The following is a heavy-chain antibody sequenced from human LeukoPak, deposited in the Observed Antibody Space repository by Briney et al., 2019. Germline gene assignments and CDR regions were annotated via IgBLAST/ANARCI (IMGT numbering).Heavy chain of an antibody. CDR3: ARVPHMVRGDWSFDY. V-gene: IGHV1-2*02. CDR1: GYTFTGYY. Sequence: ASVKVPCKASGYTFTGYYMHWVRQAPGQGLEWMGWINPNSGGTNYAQKFQGRVTMTRDTSISTAYMELSRLRSDGTAVYYCARVPHMVRGDWSFDYWGQGTLVTVSS. CDR2: INPNSGGT. J-gene: IGHJ4*02. D-gene: IGHD3-10*01.